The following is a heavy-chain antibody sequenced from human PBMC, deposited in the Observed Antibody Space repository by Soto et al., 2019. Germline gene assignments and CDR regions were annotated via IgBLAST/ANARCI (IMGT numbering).Heavy chain of an antibody. CDR3: ARDSRGNVLRFLEWLPPGYYGMDV. CDR2: IYHSGST. J-gene: IGHJ6*02. D-gene: IGHD3-3*01. CDR1: GYSISSGYY. V-gene: IGHV4-38-2*02. Sequence: LSLTCAVSGYSISSGYYWGWIRQPPGKGLEWIGSIYHSGSTYYNPSLKSRVTISVDTSKNQFSPKLSSVTAADTAVYYCARDSRGNVLRFLEWLPPGYYGMDVWGQGTTVTVSS.